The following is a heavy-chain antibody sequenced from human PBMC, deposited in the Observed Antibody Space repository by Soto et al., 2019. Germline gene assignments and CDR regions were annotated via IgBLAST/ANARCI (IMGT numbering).Heavy chain of an antibody. CDR1: GFTFSSYG. V-gene: IGHV3-30*18. J-gene: IGHJ6*02. CDR3: AESTGLLLGYYYGMDV. CDR2: ISYDGSNK. Sequence: QVQLVESGGGVVQPGRSLRLSCAASGFTFSSYGMHWVRQAPGKGLEWVAVISYDGSNKYYADSVKGRFTVSRDNSKNTLYLQMNSLRVDDTAVHYCAESTGLLLGYYYGMDVSGQGTTVTVSS. D-gene: IGHD3-10*01.